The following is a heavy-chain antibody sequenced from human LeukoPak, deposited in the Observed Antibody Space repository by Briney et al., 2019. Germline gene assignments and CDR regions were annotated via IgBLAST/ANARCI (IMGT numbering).Heavy chain of an antibody. D-gene: IGHD3-10*01. CDR1: GGSISTYY. CDR2: IYYSGST. Sequence: PSETLSLTCTVSGGSISTYYGNWIRQAPGKGLEWIGYIYYSGSTNYNPSLKSRVTMSVDTSRNQFSLKLSSVTAADTAVYYCARSLWFGDPYGGMDVWGQGTTVTVSS. J-gene: IGHJ6*02. CDR3: ARSLWFGDPYGGMDV. V-gene: IGHV4-59*01.